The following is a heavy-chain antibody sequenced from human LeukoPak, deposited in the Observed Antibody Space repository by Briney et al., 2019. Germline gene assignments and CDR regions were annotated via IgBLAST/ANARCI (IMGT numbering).Heavy chain of an antibody. CDR2: ISGSGGST. J-gene: IGHJ3*02. CDR3: AKAISLLSDAFDI. CDR1: GFTFSSYS. V-gene: IGHV3-23*01. Sequence: SGGSLRLSCAASGFTFSSYSMNWVRQAPGKGLEWVSAISGSGGSTYYADSVKGRFTISRDNSKNTLYLQMNSLRAEDTAVYYCAKAISLLSDAFDIWGQGTMVTVSS. D-gene: IGHD1-26*01.